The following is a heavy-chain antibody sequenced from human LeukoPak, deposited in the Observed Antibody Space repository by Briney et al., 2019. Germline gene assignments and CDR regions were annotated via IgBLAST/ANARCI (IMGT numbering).Heavy chain of an antibody. D-gene: IGHD3-3*01. CDR2: ISYDGSNK. CDR1: GFTFSSYA. V-gene: IGHV3-30-3*01. CDR3: ARSPFWSGYRMDV. Sequence: GGSLRLSCAASGFTFSSYAMHWVRQAPGKGLEWVAVISYDGSNKYYADSVKGRFTISRDNSKNTLYLQMNSLRAEDTAVYYCARSPFWSGYRMDVWGQGTTVTVSS. J-gene: IGHJ6*02.